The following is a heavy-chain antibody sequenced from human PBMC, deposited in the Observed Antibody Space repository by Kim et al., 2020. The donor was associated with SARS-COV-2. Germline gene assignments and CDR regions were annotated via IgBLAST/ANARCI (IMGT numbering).Heavy chain of an antibody. V-gene: IGHV4-39*07. Sequence: TYYNPSLKSRITISVDTSKNQFSLKLSSVTAADTAVYYCAREFARNWFDPWGQGTLVTVSS. J-gene: IGHJ5*02. CDR3: AREFARNWFDP. CDR2: T.